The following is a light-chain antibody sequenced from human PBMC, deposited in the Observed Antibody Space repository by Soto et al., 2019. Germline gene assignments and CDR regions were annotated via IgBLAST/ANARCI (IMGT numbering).Light chain of an antibody. CDR3: QQYNNWPWWK. CDR1: QSVSSN. V-gene: IGKV3-15*01. CDR2: GAS. J-gene: IGKJ1*01. Sequence: EIVMTQSPATLSVSPGERATLSCRASQSVSSNLAWYQQKPGQAPRLLIYGASTRATGIPARFSGSGSGTEFTLTISRLQSEDFAVYYCQQYNNWPWWKFGQGTKVEIK.